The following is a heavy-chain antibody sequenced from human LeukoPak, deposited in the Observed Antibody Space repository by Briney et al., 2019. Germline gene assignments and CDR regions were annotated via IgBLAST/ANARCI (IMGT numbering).Heavy chain of an antibody. Sequence: GGSLRLSCAASGFIFSSYAMSWVRQAPGKGLEWVSTISGSGGSTYYADSVKGRFTISRDNSRNTLYLQMNSLRAEDTAVYYCAKDRLVGSSGWHCFAYWGQGTLVTVSS. J-gene: IGHJ4*02. V-gene: IGHV3-23*01. CDR1: GFIFSSYA. CDR2: ISGSGGST. CDR3: AKDRLVGSSGWHCFAY. D-gene: IGHD6-19*01.